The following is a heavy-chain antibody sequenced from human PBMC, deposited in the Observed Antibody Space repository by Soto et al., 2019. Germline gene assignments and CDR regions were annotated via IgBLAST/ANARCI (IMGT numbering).Heavy chain of an antibody. D-gene: IGHD1-7*01. Sequence: PSETLSLTCTVSGGSISSSSYYWGWIRQPPGKGLEWIGSIYYSGSTYYNPSLKSRVTISVDTSKNQFSLKLSSVTAADTAVYYCARRSLELSQGDSFDYWGQGTLVTVSS. J-gene: IGHJ4*02. CDR1: GGSISSSSYY. CDR3: ARRSLELSQGDSFDY. V-gene: IGHV4-39*01. CDR2: IYYSGST.